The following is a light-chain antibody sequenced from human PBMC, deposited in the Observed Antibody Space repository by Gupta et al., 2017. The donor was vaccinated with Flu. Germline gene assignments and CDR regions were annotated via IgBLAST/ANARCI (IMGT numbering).Light chain of an antibody. CDR1: QSVSSW. CDR3: QQYDSYSLT. V-gene: IGKV1-5*03. J-gene: IGKJ4*01. CDR2: KAS. Sequence: DIQMTQSPSTLSAYVGDRVTITCRAGQSVSSWLAWYQQKPGKAPNLLCYKASNLESGVPSRFSGSGSGTEFALTISSLQPDDFATYYCQQYDSYSLTFGGGTKVEI.